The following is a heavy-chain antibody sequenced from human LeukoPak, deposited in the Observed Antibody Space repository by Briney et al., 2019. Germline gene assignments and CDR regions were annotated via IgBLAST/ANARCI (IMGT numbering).Heavy chain of an antibody. CDR2: ISGSGSST. J-gene: IGHJ4*02. CDR3: AKEWVDIVVVVAATRGPFDY. D-gene: IGHD2-15*01. V-gene: IGHV3-23*01. Sequence: PGGSLRLSCAASGFTFSSYAMSWVRQAPGKGLEWFSAISGSGSSTYYADSVKGRFTISRDNSKNTLYLQMNSLRAEDTAVYYCAKEWVDIVVVVAATRGPFDYWGQGTLVTVSS. CDR1: GFTFSSYA.